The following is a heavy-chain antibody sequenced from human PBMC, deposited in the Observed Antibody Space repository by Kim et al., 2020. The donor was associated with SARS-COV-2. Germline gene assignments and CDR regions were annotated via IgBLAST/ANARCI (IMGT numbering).Heavy chain of an antibody. J-gene: IGHJ4*02. D-gene: IGHD3-22*01. Sequence: GGSLRLSCAASGFTFSSYAMSWVRQAPGKGLEWVSAISGSGGSTYYADSVKGRFTISRDNSKNTLYLQMNSLRAEDTAVYYCAKEVGITMIVVVITGFDYWGQGTLVTVSS. CDR2: ISGSGGST. CDR1: GFTFSSYA. V-gene: IGHV3-23*01. CDR3: AKEVGITMIVVVITGFDY.